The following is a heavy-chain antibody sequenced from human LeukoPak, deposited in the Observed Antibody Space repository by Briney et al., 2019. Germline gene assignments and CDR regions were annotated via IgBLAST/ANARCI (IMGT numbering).Heavy chain of an antibody. Sequence: PSETLSLTCTVSGGSISSYYWSWIRQPPGKGLEWIGYIYYSGSTNYNPSLKSRVTISVDTSKNQFSLKLSSVTAADTAVYYCARTLWFGELLPYYFDYWGQGTLVTVSS. J-gene: IGHJ4*02. CDR2: IYYSGST. CDR3: ARTLWFGELLPYYFDY. CDR1: GGSISSYY. V-gene: IGHV4-59*01. D-gene: IGHD3-10*01.